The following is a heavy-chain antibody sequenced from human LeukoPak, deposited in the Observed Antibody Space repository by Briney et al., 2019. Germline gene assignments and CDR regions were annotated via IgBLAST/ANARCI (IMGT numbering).Heavy chain of an antibody. J-gene: IGHJ6*03. CDR1: GFTVSSDY. CDR3: ARDRVMVRGVTQSYYYYYMGV. V-gene: IGHV3-53*01. Sequence: PGGSLRLSCAASGFTVSSDYMSWVRQAPGKGLEWVSVIYSGGSTYYADSVKGRFTISRDNSKNTLYLQMNSLRAEDTAVYYCARDRVMVRGVTQSYYYYYMGVWGKGTTVTVSS. CDR2: IYSGGST. D-gene: IGHD3-10*01.